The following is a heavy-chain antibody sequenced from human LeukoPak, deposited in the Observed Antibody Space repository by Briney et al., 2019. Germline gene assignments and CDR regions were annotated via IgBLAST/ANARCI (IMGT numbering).Heavy chain of an antibody. CDR3: AKATEKGPGRSGYYPFAFDI. CDR2: ISGTGDMT. V-gene: IGHV3-23*01. Sequence: LGGSLRLSCAASGFTFSSYAMTWVRQAPGKGLEWVSTISGTGDMTYYADSVKGRFTISSDNSKNTLYLQMNSLRADDTAVFYCAKATEKGPGRSGYYPFAFDIWGQGTMVTVSS. CDR1: GFTFSSYA. D-gene: IGHD3-22*01. J-gene: IGHJ3*02.